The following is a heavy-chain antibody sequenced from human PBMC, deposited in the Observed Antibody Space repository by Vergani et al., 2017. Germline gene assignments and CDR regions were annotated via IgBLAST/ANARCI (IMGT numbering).Heavy chain of an antibody. J-gene: IGHJ4*02. CDR2: IHPADSDT. CDR1: RYSFTNYW. Sequence: EVQLVQSGAEVKKPGESLKISCQISRYSFTNYWIGWVRQMPGKGLEWMGIIHPADSDTRYSPSFQGQVTISVDKSISSAYLQRSSLRASDSAMYYCARLYGRDSSGSKYFDYLGQGTLITVSS. D-gene: IGHD3-22*01. CDR3: ARLYGRDSSGSKYFDY. V-gene: IGHV5-51*01.